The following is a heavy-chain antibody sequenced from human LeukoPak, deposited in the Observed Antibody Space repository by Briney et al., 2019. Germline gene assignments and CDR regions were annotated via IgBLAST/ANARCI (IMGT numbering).Heavy chain of an antibody. CDR3: ARRPLRGPSYFDY. Sequence: PSETLSLTCTVSGGSMIGYYWSWIRQPPGKGLEWIGYIYYSGSTNYNPSLKSRVTISVDTSKNQFSLKLSSVTAADTAVYYCARRPLRGPSYFDYWGQGTLVTVSS. D-gene: IGHD1-14*01. CDR2: IYYSGST. J-gene: IGHJ4*02. CDR1: GGSMIGYY. V-gene: IGHV4-59*08.